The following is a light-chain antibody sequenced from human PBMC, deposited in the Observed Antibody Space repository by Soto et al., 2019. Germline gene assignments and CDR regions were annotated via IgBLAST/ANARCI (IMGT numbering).Light chain of an antibody. Sequence: DIQMTQSPSSLSASVGDRVTITCRASQSISSYLNWYQQKPGKAPKLLIYAASSLQSGVPSRFSGSGSGTDFTLTISSLQPEDFATYYCQQSYSTPQRTFGGGTKV. V-gene: IGKV1-39*01. CDR3: QQSYSTPQRT. J-gene: IGKJ4*01. CDR1: QSISSY. CDR2: AAS.